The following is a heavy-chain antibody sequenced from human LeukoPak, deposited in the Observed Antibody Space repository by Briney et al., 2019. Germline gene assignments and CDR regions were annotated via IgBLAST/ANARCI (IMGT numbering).Heavy chain of an antibody. J-gene: IGHJ4*02. Sequence: PGGSLRLSCSASGFTFSRYGMHWVRQAPGKGLEYVSAIVSNGDSTYYADSVKGRFTISRDNAKNTLYLQMSSLRPDDTAVYYCVKAHGIAPAGPEGGGIDYWGQGTLVTVSS. V-gene: IGHV3-64D*09. CDR2: IVSNGDST. CDR3: VKAHGIAPAGPEGGGIDY. CDR1: GFTFSRYG. D-gene: IGHD6-13*01.